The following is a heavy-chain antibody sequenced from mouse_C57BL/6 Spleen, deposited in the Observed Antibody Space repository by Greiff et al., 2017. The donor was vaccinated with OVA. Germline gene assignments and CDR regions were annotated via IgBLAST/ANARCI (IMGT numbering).Heavy chain of an antibody. CDR2: ISDGGSYT. J-gene: IGHJ2*01. Sequence: EVMLVESGGGLVKPGGSLKLSCAASGFTFSSYAMSWVRQTPEKRLEWVATISDGGSYTYYPDNVKGRFTISRDNAKNNLYLQMSHLKSEDTAMYYCARDGAGTPDYWGQGTTLTVSS. CDR1: GFTFSSYA. V-gene: IGHV5-4*01. CDR3: ARDGAGTPDY. D-gene: IGHD4-1*01.